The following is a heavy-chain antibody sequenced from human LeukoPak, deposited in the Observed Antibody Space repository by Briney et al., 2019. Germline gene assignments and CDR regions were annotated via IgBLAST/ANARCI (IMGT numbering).Heavy chain of an antibody. Sequence: GGSLRLSCAASGFTFSSYAMSWVRQAPGKGLEWVSAISGSGGSTYYADSVKGRFTISRDNSKNTLYLQMNCLRAEDTAVYYCAKAPTGYSSGWYLAFDYWGQGTLVTVSS. CDR1: GFTFSSYA. J-gene: IGHJ4*02. D-gene: IGHD6-19*01. CDR2: ISGSGGST. V-gene: IGHV3-23*01. CDR3: AKAPTGYSSGWYLAFDY.